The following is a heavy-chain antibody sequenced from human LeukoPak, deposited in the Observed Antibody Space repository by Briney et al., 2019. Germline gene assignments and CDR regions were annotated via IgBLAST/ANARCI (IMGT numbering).Heavy chain of an antibody. Sequence: GGSLRLSCAASRFIFSDYTMSWVRQLPGKGLEWVSGIRHSGVDSSYADSVKGRFTISRDNSKNMLYLQMSSLRDDDTGVYYCARDRRATPMYFFDFWGQGTPVTVSS. V-gene: IGHV3-23*01. CDR2: IRHSGVDS. D-gene: IGHD2-15*01. J-gene: IGHJ4*02. CDR3: ARDRRATPMYFFDF. CDR1: RFIFSDYT.